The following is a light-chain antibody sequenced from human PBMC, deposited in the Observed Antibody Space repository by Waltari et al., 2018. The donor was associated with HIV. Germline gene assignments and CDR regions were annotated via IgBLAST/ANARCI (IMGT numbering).Light chain of an antibody. CDR1: ALQKRY. CDR2: KDN. J-gene: IGLJ2*01. CDR3: YSTDNNGDRGV. Sequence: SYELTQPPSVSVSPGQTARITCSGDALQKRYSYWYQQKSGQAPVLVIYKDNKRPSGITERFSDSSSGTMATLTISGSQVEDEADYYCYSTDNNGDRGVFGGGTKVSVL. V-gene: IGLV3-10*01.